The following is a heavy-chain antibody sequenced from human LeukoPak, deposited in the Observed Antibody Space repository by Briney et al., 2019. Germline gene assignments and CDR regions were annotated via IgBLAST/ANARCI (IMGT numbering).Heavy chain of an antibody. V-gene: IGHV3-30*03. D-gene: IGHD5-12*01. CDR2: ISYDGSNK. Sequence: GGSLRLSCAASGFTFSSYGMHWVRQAPGKGLEWVAVISYDGSNKYYADSVKGRFTISRDNSKNTLYLQMNSLRAEDTAVYYCAREAGGYDAYYFDYWGQGTLVTVSS. CDR1: GFTFSSYG. J-gene: IGHJ4*02. CDR3: AREAGGYDAYYFDY.